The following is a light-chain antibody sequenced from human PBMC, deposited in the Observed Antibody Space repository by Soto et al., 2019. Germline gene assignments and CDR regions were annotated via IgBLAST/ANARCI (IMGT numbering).Light chain of an antibody. V-gene: IGKV3-15*01. Sequence: EIVMTQSPSTLSVSPGERATLSCRASQSVNSKLAWYQQKPGRAPRLLIYGASTRATGIPDRFSGSGSGTDFTLTITSLRPEDSATYWCQQSYNTPVTFGQGTHWRL. CDR2: GAS. J-gene: IGKJ5*01. CDR3: QQSYNTPVT. CDR1: QSVNSK.